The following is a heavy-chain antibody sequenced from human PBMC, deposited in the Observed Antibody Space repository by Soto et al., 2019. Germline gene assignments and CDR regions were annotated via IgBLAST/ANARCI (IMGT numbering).Heavy chain of an antibody. D-gene: IGHD3-22*01. J-gene: IGHJ4*02. V-gene: IGHV1-8*01. Sequence: ASLKVSCRASGYTFTSYDINGVRRATGQGLEWMGWMNPNSGNTGYAQKFQGRVTMTRNTSISTAYMELSSLRPEDTAVYYCARGVFYYYGSSGYSPDYWGQGTLVTVSS. CDR3: ARGVFYYYGSSGYSPDY. CDR2: MNPNSGNT. CDR1: GYTFTSYD.